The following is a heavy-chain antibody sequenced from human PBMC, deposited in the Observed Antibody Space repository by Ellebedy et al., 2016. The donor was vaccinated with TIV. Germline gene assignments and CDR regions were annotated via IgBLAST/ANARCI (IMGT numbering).Heavy chain of an antibody. CDR3: ARVVPRGHYFGMYV. V-gene: IGHV3-74*01. CDR2: IINDGSST. J-gene: IGHJ6*02. D-gene: IGHD3-10*01. CDR1: GFTFHTYW. Sequence: GESLKISCVASGFTFHTYWMHWVRQAPGKGLVWVSRIINDGSSTISADSVKGRFTVSRDNAKNTLYLQMNSLRAEDTAVYYCARVVPRGHYFGMYVWGQGTTVTVSS.